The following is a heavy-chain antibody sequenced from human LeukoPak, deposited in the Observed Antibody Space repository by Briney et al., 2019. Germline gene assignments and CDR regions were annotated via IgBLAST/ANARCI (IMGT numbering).Heavy chain of an antibody. V-gene: IGHV3-33*01. J-gene: IGHJ4*02. CDR1: GFAFSRYS. CDR3: ARDYSSSWDY. CDR2: ILYDGSGK. D-gene: IGHD6-13*01. Sequence: SLRLSYAASGFAFSRYSMHGGRRAPGKGLGWVAIILYDGSGKYYADSVKGRFTISRDNSNNTLYLQMNSLRVEDTALYYCARDYSSSWDYWGQGTLVTVSS.